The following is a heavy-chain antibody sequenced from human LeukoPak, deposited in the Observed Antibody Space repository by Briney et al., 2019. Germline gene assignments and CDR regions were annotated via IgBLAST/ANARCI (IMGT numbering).Heavy chain of an antibody. CDR3: ARGINYVDY. CDR1: GFTFSSYA. V-gene: IGHV3-23*01. J-gene: IGHJ4*02. CDR2: ISGSGGST. Sequence: GGSLRLSCAASGFTFSSYAMSWVRQAPGKGPEWVSVISGSGGSTYYADSVKGRFTISRDNSKNTLYLQMNSLRAEDTAVYYCARGINYVDYWGQGTLVTVSS.